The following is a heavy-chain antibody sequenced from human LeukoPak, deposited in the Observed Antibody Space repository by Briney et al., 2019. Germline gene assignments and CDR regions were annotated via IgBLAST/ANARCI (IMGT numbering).Heavy chain of an antibody. CDR2: MNLNSGNT. V-gene: IGHV1-8*01. CDR3: ARSGDGDRNYYYYYYMDV. CDR1: GYTFTSYD. Sequence: ASVKVSCKASGYTFTSYDINWVRQATGQGLEWMGWMNLNSGNTGYAQKFQGRVTMTRNTSISTAYMELSSLRSEDTAVYYCARSGDGDRNYYYYYYMDVWGKGTTVTVSS. J-gene: IGHJ6*03. D-gene: IGHD4-17*01.